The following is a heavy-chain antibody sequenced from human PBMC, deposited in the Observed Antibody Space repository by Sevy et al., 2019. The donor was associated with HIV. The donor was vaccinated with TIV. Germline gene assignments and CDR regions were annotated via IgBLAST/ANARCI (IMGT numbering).Heavy chain of an antibody. Sequence: EGSLRLSCAASGFTFSRFWMSWVRQAPGKGLEWVANIKQDGSEKQYVDSVKGRFTISRDNAENSLYLQMSSLRAGDTAVYYCARDLEGTAWFDPWGQGTLVTVSS. V-gene: IGHV3-7*01. J-gene: IGHJ5*02. CDR3: ARDLEGTAWFDP. D-gene: IGHD1-1*01. CDR2: IKQDGSEK. CDR1: GFTFSRFW.